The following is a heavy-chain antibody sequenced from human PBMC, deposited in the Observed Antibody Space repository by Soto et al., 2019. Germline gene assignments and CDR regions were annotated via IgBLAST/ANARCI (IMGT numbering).Heavy chain of an antibody. V-gene: IGHV1-18*01. Sequence: ASVKVSCKASGYTFTSYGISWLRQAPGQGLEWMGWISAYNGNTNYAQKLQGRVTMTTDTSTSTAYMELRSLRSDDTAVYYCARESMDYYDSSGYSAFDIWGQGTMVTVSS. J-gene: IGHJ3*02. CDR1: GYTFTSYG. D-gene: IGHD3-22*01. CDR2: ISAYNGNT. CDR3: ARESMDYYDSSGYSAFDI.